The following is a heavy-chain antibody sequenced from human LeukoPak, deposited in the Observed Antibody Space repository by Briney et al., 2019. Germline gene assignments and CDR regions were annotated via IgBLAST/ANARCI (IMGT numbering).Heavy chain of an antibody. CDR1: GFTFSSYA. CDR2: ISGSGGST. V-gene: IGHV3-23*01. D-gene: IGHD5-12*01. Sequence: QPGGSLRLSCAASGFTFSSYAMSWVRQAPGKGLEWVSAISGSGGSTYYADSVKGRFTISRGNSKNTLYLQMNSLRAEDTAVYYCAKDIPEWLRSFNYYYMDVWGKGTTVTVSS. CDR3: AKDIPEWLRSFNYYYMDV. J-gene: IGHJ6*03.